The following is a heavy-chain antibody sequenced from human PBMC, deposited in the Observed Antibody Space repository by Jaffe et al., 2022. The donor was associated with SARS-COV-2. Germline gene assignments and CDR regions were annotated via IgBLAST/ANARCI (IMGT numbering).Heavy chain of an antibody. CDR3: ARIVGATDGYFYYYYYGMDV. V-gene: IGHV3-21*01. J-gene: IGHJ6*02. CDR2: ISSSSSYI. Sequence: EVQLVESGGGLVKPGGSLRLSCAASGFTFSSYSMNWVRQAPGKGLEWVSSISSSSSYIYYADSVKGRFTISRDNAKNSLYLQMNSLRAEDTAVYYCARIVGATDGYFYYYYYGMDVWGQGTTVTVSS. CDR1: GFTFSSYS. D-gene: IGHD1-26*01.